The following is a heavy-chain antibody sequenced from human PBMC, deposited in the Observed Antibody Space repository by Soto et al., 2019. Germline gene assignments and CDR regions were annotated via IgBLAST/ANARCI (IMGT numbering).Heavy chain of an antibody. CDR3: VRDSGANYGTFWYSDL. CDR2: ISNDGSSE. Sequence: QVQLVESGGGVVQPGRSLRISCAATGFSFNFYAMYWVHQAPGKGLEWVAMISNDGSSENYADSVRGRFIISRDNSKKTLFLQMNSLRPEDTATYYCVRDSGANYGTFWYSDLWGRGTLVTVSS. V-gene: IGHV3-30-3*01. D-gene: IGHD5-18*01. CDR1: GFSFNFYA. J-gene: IGHJ2*01.